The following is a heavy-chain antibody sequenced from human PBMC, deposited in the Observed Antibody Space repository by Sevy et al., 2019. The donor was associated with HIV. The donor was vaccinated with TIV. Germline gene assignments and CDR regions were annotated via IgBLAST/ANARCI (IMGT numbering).Heavy chain of an antibody. CDR3: ARISSSPRAYYYYFGMDV. J-gene: IGHJ6*02. CDR1: EYNFTNYW. V-gene: IGHV5-51*01. CDR2: IYPGDSGT. D-gene: IGHD6-6*01. Sequence: GESLKISCKGSEYNFTNYWIGWVRQMPGKGLEWMGIIYPGDSGTRYSPSFQDQVTISADKSISTAYLQWSSLKASDTAMYYCARISSSPRAYYYYFGMDVWGQGTTVTDSS.